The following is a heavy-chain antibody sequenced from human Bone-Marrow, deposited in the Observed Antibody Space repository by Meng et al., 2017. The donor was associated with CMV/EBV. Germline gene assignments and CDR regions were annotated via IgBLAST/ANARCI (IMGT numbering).Heavy chain of an antibody. CDR1: CGSISSSSYY. D-gene: IGHD2-21*02. CDR2: IYYSGST. CDR3: ARDTAQGMDV. V-gene: IGHV4-39*07. J-gene: IGHJ6*02. Sequence: CTVSCGSISSSSYYWGWIRQPPGKGLEWIGSIYYSGSTYYNPSLKSRVTISVDTSKNQFSLKLSSVTAADTAVYYCARDTAQGMDVWGQGTTVTVSS.